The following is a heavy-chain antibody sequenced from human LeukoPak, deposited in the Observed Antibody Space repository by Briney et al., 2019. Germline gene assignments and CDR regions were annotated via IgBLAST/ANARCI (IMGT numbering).Heavy chain of an antibody. CDR2: VSGSGSTT. J-gene: IGHJ3*02. CDR1: GFTFSSYA. Sequence: GGSLRLSCAASGFTFSSYAMHWVRQAPGKGLEWVSAVSGSGSTTYYADSVKGRFTISRDNSKNTLYLQMNSLRADDTAVYYCAGLDAAMPDAFDIWGQGTTVTVSS. D-gene: IGHD5-18*01. CDR3: AGLDAAMPDAFDI. V-gene: IGHV3-23*01.